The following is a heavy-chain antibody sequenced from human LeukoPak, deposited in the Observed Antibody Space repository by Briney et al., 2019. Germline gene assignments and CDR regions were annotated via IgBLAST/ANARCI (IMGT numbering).Heavy chain of an antibody. Sequence: SETLSLTCTVSGGSISSGSYYWSWIRQPAGKGLEWIGRIYTSGSTNYNPSLKSRVTISVDTSKNQFSLKLSSVTAADTAVYYCARERGDTAMVKWSNFDYWGQGTLVTVPS. CDR3: ARERGDTAMVKWSNFDY. D-gene: IGHD5-18*01. CDR1: GGSISSGSYY. CDR2: IYTSGST. J-gene: IGHJ4*02. V-gene: IGHV4-61*02.